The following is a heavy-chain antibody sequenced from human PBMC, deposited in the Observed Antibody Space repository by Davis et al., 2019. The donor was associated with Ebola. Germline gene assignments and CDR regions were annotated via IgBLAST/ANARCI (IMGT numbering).Heavy chain of an antibody. CDR1: GGSIRSGDYY. Sequence: PSETPSLTCSVSGGSIRSGDYYWSWIRQPPGKGLEWIGYINYSGGTYNNPSLKSRVTISIDTSKNQFSLKLSSVTAADTAVYYCARGGIWYCSGGSCYSGWFDPWGQGTLVTVSA. J-gene: IGHJ5*02. CDR2: INYSGGT. D-gene: IGHD2-15*01. CDR3: ARGGIWYCSGGSCYSGWFDP. V-gene: IGHV4-30-4*01.